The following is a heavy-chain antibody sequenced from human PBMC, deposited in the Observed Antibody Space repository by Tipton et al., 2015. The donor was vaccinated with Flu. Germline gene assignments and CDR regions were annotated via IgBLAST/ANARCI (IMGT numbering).Heavy chain of an antibody. CDR1: GGSISSFY. D-gene: IGHD1-26*01. Sequence: LRLSCTVSGGSISSFYWSWIRQPPGKGLEWIGYTYYSGYTKYNPSLKSRVTISVDTSKNQFSLKLSSVTAADTAVYYCARVIIVGATGAELFDPWGQGTLVTVSS. CDR2: TYYSGYT. J-gene: IGHJ5*02. CDR3: ARVIIVGATGAELFDP. V-gene: IGHV4-59*01.